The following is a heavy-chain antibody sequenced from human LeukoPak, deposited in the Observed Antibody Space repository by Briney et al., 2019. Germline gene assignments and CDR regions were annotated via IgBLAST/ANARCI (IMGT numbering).Heavy chain of an antibody. CDR3: ARAGGCSSTSCPYGMDV. CDR1: GYTFTSYA. V-gene: IGHV1-2*02. CDR2: ITPSGGT. Sequence: GASVKVSCKASGYTFTSYAMHWVRQAPGQGLEWMGWITPSGGTNYPQKFQGRVAITRDTSITTAYMDLSRLTSDDTAVYYCARAGGCSSTSCPYGMDVWGQGTTVTVSS. J-gene: IGHJ6*02. D-gene: IGHD2-2*01.